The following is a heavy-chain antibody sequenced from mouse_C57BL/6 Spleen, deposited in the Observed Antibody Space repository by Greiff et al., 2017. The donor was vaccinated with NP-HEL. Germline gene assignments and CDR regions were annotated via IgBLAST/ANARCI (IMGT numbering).Heavy chain of an antibody. V-gene: IGHV1-85*01. CDR3: ARSGLNYYGSSLYFDY. CDR1: GYTFTSYD. J-gene: IGHJ2*01. CDR2: IYPRDGST. D-gene: IGHD1-1*01. Sequence: QVQLQQSGPELVKPGASVKLSCKASGYTFTSYDINWVKQRPGQGLEWIGWIYPRDGSTKYNEKFKGKATLTVDTSSSTAYMELHSLTSEDSAVYFCARSGLNYYGSSLYFDYWGQGTTLTVSS.